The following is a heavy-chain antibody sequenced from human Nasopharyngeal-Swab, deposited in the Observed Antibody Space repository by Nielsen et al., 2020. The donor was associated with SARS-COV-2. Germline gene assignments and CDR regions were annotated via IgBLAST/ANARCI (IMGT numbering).Heavy chain of an antibody. Sequence: GGSLRLSCAASGFTFSDYYMSWIRQAPGKGLEWVSYIGSSGSTIYYADSVKGRFTISRDNAKNSLYLQMNSLRAEDTAVYYCARGLYYYYYYYMDVWGKGTTVTVSS. CDR1: GFTFSDYY. D-gene: IGHD2-15*01. CDR3: ARGLYYYYYYYMDV. J-gene: IGHJ6*03. CDR2: IGSSGSTI. V-gene: IGHV3-11*04.